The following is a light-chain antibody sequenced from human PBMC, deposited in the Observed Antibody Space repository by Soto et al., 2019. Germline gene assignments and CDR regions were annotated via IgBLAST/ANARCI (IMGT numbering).Light chain of an antibody. CDR2: INSDGSH. V-gene: IGLV4-69*01. CDR3: QSLGTGIQV. J-gene: IGLJ3*02. CDR1: SGHSTYA. Sequence: PVLTQSPSVSASLGASVKLTCTLSSGHSTYAIAWHQQQPEKGPRFLMKINSDGSHSKGDGFFDRFSGSSSGAERHLTISSLQSEDEADYYCQSLGTGIQVFGGGTKLTVL.